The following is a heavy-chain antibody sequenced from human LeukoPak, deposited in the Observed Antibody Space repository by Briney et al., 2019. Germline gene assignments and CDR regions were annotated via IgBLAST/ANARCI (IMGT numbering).Heavy chain of an antibody. J-gene: IGHJ4*02. CDR3: AKFDSSNWAYFDY. CDR2: IRYDGSNK. V-gene: IGHV3-30*02. CDR1: GFTFSTYG. Sequence: PGGSLRLSCAASGFTFSTYGMHWVRQAPGKGLEWVAFIRYDGSNKYYADSVKGRFTISRDNSKNTLYLQLNSLRAEDTAVYYCAKFDSSNWAYFDYWGQGTLVTVSS. D-gene: IGHD3-22*01.